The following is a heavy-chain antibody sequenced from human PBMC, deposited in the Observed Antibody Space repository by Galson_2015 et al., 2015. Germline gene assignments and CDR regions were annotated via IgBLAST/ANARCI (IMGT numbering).Heavy chain of an antibody. CDR3: ARDILSGDYVHRDAFDI. CDR2: ISAYNGNT. D-gene: IGHD4-17*01. CDR1: GYTFTSYG. V-gene: IGHV1-18*01. Sequence: SVKVSCKASGYTFTSYGISWVRQAPGQGLEWMGWISAYNGNTNYAQKLQGRVTMTTDTSTSTAYMELRSLRSDDTAVYYCARDILSGDYVHRDAFDIWGQGTMVTVSS. J-gene: IGHJ3*02.